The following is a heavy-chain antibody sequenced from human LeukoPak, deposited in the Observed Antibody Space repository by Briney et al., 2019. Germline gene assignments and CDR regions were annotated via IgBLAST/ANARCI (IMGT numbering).Heavy chain of an antibody. CDR1: GGSISSSSYY. CDR3: ATPQYSSSPYDAFDI. D-gene: IGHD6-6*01. V-gene: IGHV4-39*01. Sequence: SETLSLTCTVSGGSISSSSYYWGWIRQPPGKGLEWIGSIYYSGSTYYNPSLKSRVTISVDTSKNQFSLKLSSVTAADTAVYYCATPQYSSSPYDAFDIWGQGTMVTVSS. CDR2: IYYSGST. J-gene: IGHJ3*02.